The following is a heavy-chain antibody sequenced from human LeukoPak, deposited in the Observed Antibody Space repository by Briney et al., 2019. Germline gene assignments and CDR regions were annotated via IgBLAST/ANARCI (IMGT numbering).Heavy chain of an antibody. CDR2: ISNTGTTV. CDR1: GFTFSTYE. CDR3: ARKGLGGELGGFDY. Sequence: GGSLRLSCEVSGFTFSTYEMNWVRQAPGKGLEYLAYISNTGTTVYYADSVKGRFTVSRDNAKNSLYLQMNSLRAEDTASYHCARKGLGGELGGFDYWGQGTLVTVSS. D-gene: IGHD1-26*01. V-gene: IGHV3-48*03. J-gene: IGHJ4*02.